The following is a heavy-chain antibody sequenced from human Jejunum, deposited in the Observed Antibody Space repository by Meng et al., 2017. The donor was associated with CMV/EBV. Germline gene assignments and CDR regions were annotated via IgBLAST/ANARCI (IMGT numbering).Heavy chain of an antibody. CDR3: ARDEDYPNAFAF. V-gene: IGHV3-21*01. D-gene: IGHD3-16*01. Sequence: VRQAKGKGKERVESSRGRSKNKKKEEKEKGRITINRDKAKNSLYMQMISLRAEETAVYYCARDEDYPNAFAFWGPGTVVTVSS. CDR2: SRGRSKNK. J-gene: IGHJ3*01.